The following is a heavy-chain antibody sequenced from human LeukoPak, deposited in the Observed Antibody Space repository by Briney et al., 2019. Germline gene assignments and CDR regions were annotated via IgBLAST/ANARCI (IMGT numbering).Heavy chain of an antibody. CDR1: GGSISSSNYY. V-gene: IGHV4-39*07. D-gene: IGHD2-2*01. CDR2: IYYSGST. Sequence: SETLSLTCTVSGGSISSSNYYWGWIRQPPGKGLEWIGSIYYSGSTYYNPSLKSRVTISVDPSKIQFSLKMSSVPAADTAVYYCARDSCSSTSCRKKFDYWGQGTLVTVSS. J-gene: IGHJ4*02. CDR3: ARDSCSSTSCRKKFDY.